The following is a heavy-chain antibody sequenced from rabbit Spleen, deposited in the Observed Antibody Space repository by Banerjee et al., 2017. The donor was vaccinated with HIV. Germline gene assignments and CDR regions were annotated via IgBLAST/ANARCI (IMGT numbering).Heavy chain of an antibody. J-gene: IGHJ4*01. CDR1: GFDFSSYG. Sequence: QEQLEESGGGLVQPGGSLKLSCKASGFDFSSYGVSWVRQAPGKGLEWIACINIVTGKSVYASWAKGRFFMSRTSSTTVTLQMTSLTAADTATYFCARDLVAVIGWNFNLWGPGTLVTVS. CDR2: INIVTGKS. V-gene: IGHV1S45*01. D-gene: IGHD1-1*01. CDR3: ARDLVAVIGWNFNL.